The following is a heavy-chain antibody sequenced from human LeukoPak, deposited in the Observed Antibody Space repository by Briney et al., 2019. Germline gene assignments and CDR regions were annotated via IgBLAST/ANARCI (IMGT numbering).Heavy chain of an antibody. CDR1: GFTFSSYG. CDR3: ARDLPFNVDLDY. V-gene: IGHV3-30*03. CDR2: ISYDGSNK. D-gene: IGHD5-12*01. Sequence: GGSLRLSCAASGFTFSSYGMHWVRQAPGKGLEWVAVISYDGSNKYYADSVKGRFTISRDNAKNSLYLQMNSLRAEDTAVYYCARDLPFNVDLDYWGQGTLVTVSS. J-gene: IGHJ4*02.